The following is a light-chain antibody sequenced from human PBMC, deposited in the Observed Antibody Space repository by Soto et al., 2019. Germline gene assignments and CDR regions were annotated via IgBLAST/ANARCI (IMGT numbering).Light chain of an antibody. V-gene: IGKV3-20*01. J-gene: IGKJ5*01. CDR2: DTS. Sequence: EIVLTQSPYTLSLSPGERATLSCRASQTVTSGYLAWYQQKPGQAPRLLIYDTSSRATGIPDRFSGSGSGTDFTLTISRLEPEDFAVYYCQQYGSSPITFGQGTRLEI. CDR1: QTVTSGY. CDR3: QQYGSSPIT.